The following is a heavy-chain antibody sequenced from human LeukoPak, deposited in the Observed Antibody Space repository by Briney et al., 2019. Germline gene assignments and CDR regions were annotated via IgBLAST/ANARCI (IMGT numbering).Heavy chain of an antibody. CDR1: GGSFSGYY. J-gene: IGHJ6*02. D-gene: IGHD2-2*01. Sequence: SETLSLTCAVYGGSFSGYYWSWIRQPPGKGLEWIGEINHSGSTNYNPSLKSRVTISVDTSKNQFSLKLSSVTAAGTAVYYCARARVYCSSTSCQDYYGMDVWGQGTTVTVSS. CDR3: ARARVYCSSTSCQDYYGMDV. V-gene: IGHV4-34*01. CDR2: INHSGST.